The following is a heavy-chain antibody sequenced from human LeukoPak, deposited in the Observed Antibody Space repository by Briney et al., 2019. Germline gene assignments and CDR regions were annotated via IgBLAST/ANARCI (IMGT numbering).Heavy chain of an antibody. Sequence: SETLSLTCTVSGGSISSSSYYWGWIRQPPGKGLERIGSIYYSGSTYYNPSLKSRVTISVDTSKNQFSLKLSSVTAADTAVYYCARGGDGYDMAIWGQGTLVTVSS. CDR1: GGSISSSSYY. D-gene: IGHD5-24*01. CDR3: ARGGDGYDMAI. V-gene: IGHV4-39*07. J-gene: IGHJ4*02. CDR2: IYYSGST.